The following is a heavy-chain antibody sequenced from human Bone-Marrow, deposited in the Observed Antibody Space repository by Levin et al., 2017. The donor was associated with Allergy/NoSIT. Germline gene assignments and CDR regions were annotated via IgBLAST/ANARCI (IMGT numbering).Heavy chain of an antibody. Sequence: QTGGSLRLSCVASGFSFDDYAMHWVRQGPGKGLEWVSRISWNSGTFAYADSVKGRFTISRDNAKNSLYLQMNSLRREDTALYFCARDIGPGGGASMDVWGQGTTVTVS. V-gene: IGHV3-9*01. CDR2: ISWNSGTF. CDR1: GFSFDDYA. CDR3: ARDIGPGGGASMDV. J-gene: IGHJ6*02. D-gene: IGHD3-16*01.